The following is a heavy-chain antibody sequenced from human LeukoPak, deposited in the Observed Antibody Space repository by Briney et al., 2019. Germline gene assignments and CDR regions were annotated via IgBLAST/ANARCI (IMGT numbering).Heavy chain of an antibody. CDR2: INPTSGGT. D-gene: IGHD6-13*01. CDR3: ARDSSSWYAFDY. J-gene: IGHJ4*02. Sequence: ASVKVSCKASGYTFIGYYLHWVRQAPGQGLEWMGWINPTSGGTNYAQKFQGRVTMTRDTSISTAYMELSRLRSDDTAVYYCARDSSSWYAFDYWGQGTLVTVSS. V-gene: IGHV1-2*02. CDR1: GYTFIGYY.